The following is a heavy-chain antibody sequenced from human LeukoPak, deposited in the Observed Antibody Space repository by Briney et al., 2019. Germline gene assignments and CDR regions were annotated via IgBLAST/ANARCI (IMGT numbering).Heavy chain of an antibody. V-gene: IGHV3-23*01. CDR1: GFTFCSYA. Sequence: GGALRLSCAASGFTFCSYAMSWVRQATGKVVEWVSAIDSSGGGTHDADSVKRQFTIFRDTSKNTLYLQMNSLRAEDTAVYYCAKVGYYDSSGYPLYSDYFDYWGQGTLVIVSS. CDR2: IDSSGGGT. D-gene: IGHD3-22*01. J-gene: IGHJ4*02. CDR3: AKVGYYDSSGYPLYSDYFDY.